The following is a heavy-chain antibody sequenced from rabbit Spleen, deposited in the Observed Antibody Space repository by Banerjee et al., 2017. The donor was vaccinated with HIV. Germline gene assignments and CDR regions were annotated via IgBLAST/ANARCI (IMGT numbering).Heavy chain of an antibody. CDR3: ARDTGSSFSTYGMDL. Sequence: QEQLKESGGGLVQPGGSLKLSCKASGFTLSSYYMNWVRQAPGKGLEWIACINAATAKPVYATWAKGRFTISRTSSTTVTLRMTSLTAADTATYFCARDTGSSFSTYGMDLWGPGTLVTVS. J-gene: IGHJ6*01. CDR2: INAATAKP. CDR1: GFTLSSYYM. D-gene: IGHD8-1*01. V-gene: IGHV1S45*01.